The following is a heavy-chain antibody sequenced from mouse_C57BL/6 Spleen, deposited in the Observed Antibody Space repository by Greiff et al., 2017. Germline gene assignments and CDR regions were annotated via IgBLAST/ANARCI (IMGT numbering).Heavy chain of an antibody. V-gene: IGHV2-2*01. Sequence: QVQLQQSVPGLVQPSQSLSITCTVSVFSLTSSGVPWVRQSPGKGLAWLGVIWSGGSTDYNAAFISRLSISKDNSKSQVFFKMNSLQADDTAIYYCARNGDYYGSSSWFAYWGQGTLVTVSA. CDR3: ARNGDYYGSSSWFAY. CDR1: VFSLTSSG. CDR2: IWSGGST. J-gene: IGHJ3*01. D-gene: IGHD1-1*01.